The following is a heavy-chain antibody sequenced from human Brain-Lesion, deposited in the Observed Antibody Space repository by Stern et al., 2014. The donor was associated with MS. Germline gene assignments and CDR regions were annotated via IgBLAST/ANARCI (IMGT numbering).Heavy chain of an antibody. V-gene: IGHV3-74*02. CDR3: ARGVGDD. D-gene: IGHD3-16*01. CDR2: NKRDGSDT. CDR1: GFTFSSYW. J-gene: IGHJ4*02. Sequence: EVQLVESGGGLDQPGGSLSLSWAASGFTFSSYWMHWVRQFPEKGLVWVSQNKRDGSDTSYADSVKGRFSIARDNIRNMLYLRMTSLRAEDTAVYYCARGVGDDWGQGARVTVSS.